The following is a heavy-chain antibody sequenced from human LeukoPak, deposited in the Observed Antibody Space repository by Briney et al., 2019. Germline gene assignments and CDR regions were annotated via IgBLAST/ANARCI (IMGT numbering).Heavy chain of an antibody. Sequence: PGGSLRLSCAASGFTFSSYAMSWVRQAPGKGLEWVSAISGSGGSTYYADSVKGRFTISRDNAKNSLYLQMNSLRAEDTAVYYCARDRSDSSGYYYAKMKLGQYHPLDYWGQGTLVTVSS. CDR1: GFTFSSYA. J-gene: IGHJ4*02. CDR2: ISGSGGST. CDR3: ARDRSDSSGYYYAKMKLGQYHPLDY. V-gene: IGHV3-23*01. D-gene: IGHD3-22*01.